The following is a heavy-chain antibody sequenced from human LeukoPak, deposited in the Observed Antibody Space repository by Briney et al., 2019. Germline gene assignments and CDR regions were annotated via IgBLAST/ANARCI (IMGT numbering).Heavy chain of an antibody. CDR3: ARDPSGRGMDV. D-gene: IGHD6-19*01. CDR2: IGVAGDT. J-gene: IGHJ6*02. CDR1: GFTFSNYD. V-gene: IGHV3-13*01. Sequence: GGSLRLSCAASGFTFSNYDMQWVRQTIGKGLEWVSAIGVAGDTHYADSVKGRFTVSREDAKNSLHLQMNSLRAGDTAVYYCARDPSGRGMDVWGQGTTVTVSS.